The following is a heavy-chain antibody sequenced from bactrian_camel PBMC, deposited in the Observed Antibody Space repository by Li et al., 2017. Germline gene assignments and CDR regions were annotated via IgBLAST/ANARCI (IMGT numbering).Heavy chain of an antibody. D-gene: IGHD1*01. CDR1: GATWTTNC. J-gene: IGHJ4*01. V-gene: IGHV3S40*01. CDR2: IYVLGGSA. CDR3: AADLLLMRPLQASEYQY. Sequence: VQLVESGGGAVQTGSSLKLSCVVSGATWTTNCIGWIRQVPGKEREAVASIYVLGGSAYYSDSVKGRFAIWQDNSRATVYLEINYLRPEDTAMYYCAADLLLMRPLQASEYQYWGQGTQVTVS.